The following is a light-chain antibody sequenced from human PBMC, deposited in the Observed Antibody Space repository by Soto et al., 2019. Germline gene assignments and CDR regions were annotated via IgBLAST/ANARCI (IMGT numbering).Light chain of an antibody. CDR2: DVT. Sequence: QSALTQPASVSGSPGQSITISCTGTRSDVGGYNYVSWYQQYPGKAPKLMIYDVTNRPSGVSNRFSGSKSGNTASLTISGLQAEDEADYYCSSYTSNSTPSFGTGTKLTVL. J-gene: IGLJ1*01. CDR3: SSYTSNSTPS. V-gene: IGLV2-14*01. CDR1: RSDVGGYNY.